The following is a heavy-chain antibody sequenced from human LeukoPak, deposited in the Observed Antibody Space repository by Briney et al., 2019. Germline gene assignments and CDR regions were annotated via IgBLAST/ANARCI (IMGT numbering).Heavy chain of an antibody. V-gene: IGHV3-30*18. CDR3: AKDGGLVLVAAGNIDAFDI. J-gene: IGHJ3*02. CDR2: ISHHGSNK. CDR1: GFTFSTYG. Sequence: GGSLRLSCVASGFTFSTYGMNWVRQAPGKGLEWVAVISHHGSNKFYADSVKGRFTISRDNSNNMVYLQMNSLRAEDTAVYYCAKDGGLVLVAAGNIDAFDIWGQGTMVTVSS. D-gene: IGHD2-15*01.